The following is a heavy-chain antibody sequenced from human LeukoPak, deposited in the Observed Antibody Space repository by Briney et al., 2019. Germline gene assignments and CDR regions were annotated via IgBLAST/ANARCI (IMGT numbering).Heavy chain of an antibody. Sequence: GGSLRLSCAASGFTFSSYGMHWVRQAPGKGLEWVAFIRYDGSNKYYADSVKGRFTISRDNSKNTLYLQMNSLRAEDTAVYYCAKVRGWNYEWDDYWGQGTLVTVSS. CDR3: AKVRGWNYEWDDY. CDR1: GFTFSSYG. D-gene: IGHD1-7*01. J-gene: IGHJ4*02. CDR2: IRYDGSNK. V-gene: IGHV3-30*02.